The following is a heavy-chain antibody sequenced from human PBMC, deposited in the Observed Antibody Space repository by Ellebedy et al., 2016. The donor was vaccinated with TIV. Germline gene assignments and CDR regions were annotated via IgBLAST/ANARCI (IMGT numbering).Heavy chain of an antibody. V-gene: IGHV1-46*01. CDR1: GYSFSDYY. J-gene: IGHJ4*02. D-gene: IGHD2-21*02. CDR2: INPTGGAT. CDR3: ARGVDCAADCYPDY. Sequence: AASVKVSCKASGYSFSDYYIHWFRQAPGQGREWMGIINPTGGATNYALKFRGRVAMTRDTSTSSLFMELNSLTPEDTATYFCARGVDCAADCYPDYWGQGTLVTVSS.